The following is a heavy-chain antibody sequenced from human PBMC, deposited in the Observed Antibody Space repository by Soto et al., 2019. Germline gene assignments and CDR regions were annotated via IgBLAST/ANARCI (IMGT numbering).Heavy chain of an antibody. CDR2: ISAYNGNT. CDR1: GYTFTNYG. Sequence: ASVKVSCKASGYTFTNYGISWVRQAPGQGLEWMGWISAYNGNTNYAQKFQGQVTISADKPNTTAYLQWSGLKASDTSMYYCARQRIEAAFDAFDIWGQRTMVTVSS. CDR3: ARQRIEAAFDAFDI. V-gene: IGHV1-18*01. J-gene: IGHJ3*02. D-gene: IGHD6-13*01.